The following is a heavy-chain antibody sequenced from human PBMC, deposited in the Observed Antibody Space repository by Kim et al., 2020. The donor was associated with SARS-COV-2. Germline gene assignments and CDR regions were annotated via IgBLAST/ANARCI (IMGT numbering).Heavy chain of an antibody. CDR1: GFTFSSYA. D-gene: IGHD6-19*01. CDR2: ISGSGGST. J-gene: IGHJ3*02. V-gene: IGHV3-23*01. CDR3: AKDRYSGGADAFVI. Sequence: GGSLRLSCAASGFTFSSYAMSWVRQAPGKGLEWVSAISGSGGSTYYADSVTGRFTISRDNSKHTLYLQMNSLRAEDAAVYYCAKDRYSGGADAFVIWGQEAIVSVSS.